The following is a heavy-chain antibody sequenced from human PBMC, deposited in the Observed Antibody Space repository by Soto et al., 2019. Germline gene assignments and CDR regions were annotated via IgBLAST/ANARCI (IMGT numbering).Heavy chain of an antibody. CDR3: AKDLVRGYCSSTSCHI. D-gene: IGHD2-2*01. J-gene: IGHJ3*02. V-gene: IGHV3-23*01. Sequence: GGSLRLSCAASGFTFSSYAMSWVRQAPGKGLEWVSAISGSGGSTYYADSVKGRFTISRDISKNTLYLQMNSLRAEDTAVYYCAKDLVRGYCSSTSCHIWGQGTMVTVSS. CDR2: ISGSGGST. CDR1: GFTFSSYA.